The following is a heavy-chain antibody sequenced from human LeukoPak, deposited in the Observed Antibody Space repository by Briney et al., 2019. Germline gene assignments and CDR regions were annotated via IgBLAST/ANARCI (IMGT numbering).Heavy chain of an antibody. D-gene: IGHD6-19*01. Sequence: SVKVSCKASRGTFSSYAISWVRQAPGQGLEWMGGIIPIFGTANHAQKFQGRVTISTDESTSTAYMELSSLRSDDTAVYYCARDGVAEYYFDYWEQGTLVTVSS. CDR1: RGTFSSYA. J-gene: IGHJ4*02. CDR3: ARDGVAEYYFDY. CDR2: IIPIFGTA. V-gene: IGHV1-69*05.